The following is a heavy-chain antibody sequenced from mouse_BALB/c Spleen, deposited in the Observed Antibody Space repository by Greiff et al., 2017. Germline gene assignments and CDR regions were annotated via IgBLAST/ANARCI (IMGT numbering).Heavy chain of an antibody. V-gene: IGHV1-54*01. Sequence: QVQLQQSGAELVRPGTSVKVSCKASGYAFTNYLIEWVKQRPGQGLEWIGVINPGSGGTNYNEKFKGKATLTADKSSSTAYMQLSSLTSDDSAVYFCAREGPWYFDVWGAGTTVTVAS. J-gene: IGHJ1*01. CDR3: AREGPWYFDV. CDR2: INPGSGGT. CDR1: GYAFTNYL.